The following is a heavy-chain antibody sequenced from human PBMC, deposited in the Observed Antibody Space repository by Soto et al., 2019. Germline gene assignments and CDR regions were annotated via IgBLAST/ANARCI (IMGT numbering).Heavy chain of an antibody. Sequence: QITLKESGPTLVKPTQTLTLTCTFSGFSLSTSGVGVAWIRQPPGKALEWLALIYWDDDKRYRPSLETRLTITKDPSKTQVVLTMTHMDSVDTATYYCAYLPCSGGSCYWFSYSGMDVWGQGTTVTVSS. V-gene: IGHV2-5*02. CDR2: IYWDDDK. D-gene: IGHD2-15*01. CDR1: GFSLSTSGVG. J-gene: IGHJ6*02. CDR3: AYLPCSGGSCYWFSYSGMDV.